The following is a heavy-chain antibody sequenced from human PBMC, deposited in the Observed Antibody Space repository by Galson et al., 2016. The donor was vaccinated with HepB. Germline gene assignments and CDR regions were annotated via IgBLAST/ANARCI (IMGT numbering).Heavy chain of an antibody. CDR3: ARVNVKILTGYSVAYTYYGMDV. J-gene: IGHJ6*02. CDR1: GGSFSDYF. Sequence: SETLSLTCDVYGGSFSDYFWSWIRQPPGEGLEWIGEINHSGTTSYNPSLKSRLTISVDTSNNQVSLKLSSVTAADTAIYYCARVNVKILTGYSVAYTYYGMDVWGQGTTVTVSS. D-gene: IGHD3-9*01. V-gene: IGHV4-34*01. CDR2: INHSGTT.